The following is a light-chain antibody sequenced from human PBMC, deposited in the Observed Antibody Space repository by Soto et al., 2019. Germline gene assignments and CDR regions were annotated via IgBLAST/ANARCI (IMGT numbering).Light chain of an antibody. CDR1: QSITYW. CDR3: QQYHSFSFT. CDR2: DVF. J-gene: IGKJ5*01. Sequence: VTIACRASQSITYWLAWYQQKPGRAPKLLIYDVFNLQSGVPSRFRGSGSGTEFTLTISSLQPDDSATNYCQQYHSFSFTFGQGTRLEIK. V-gene: IGKV1-5*01.